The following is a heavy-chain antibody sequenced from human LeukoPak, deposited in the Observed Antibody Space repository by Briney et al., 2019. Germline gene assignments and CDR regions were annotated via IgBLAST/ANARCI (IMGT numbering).Heavy chain of an antibody. CDR3: AREPGPAAPPVDY. V-gene: IGHV3-21*01. D-gene: IGHD2-2*01. CDR2: ISSEGTYT. Sequence: GGSLRLSCAASGFTFTDYGFSWVRQPPGKGLEWVSFISSEGTYTYCADSVQGRFTISRDKLKNSGSLQMNSLRAGDTAVYYCAREPGPAAPPVDYWGQGTLVTVSS. J-gene: IGHJ4*02. CDR1: GFTFTDYG.